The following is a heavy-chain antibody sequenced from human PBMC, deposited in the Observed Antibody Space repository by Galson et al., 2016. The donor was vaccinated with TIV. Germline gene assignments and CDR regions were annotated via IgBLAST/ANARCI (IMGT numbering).Heavy chain of an antibody. J-gene: IGHJ4*02. V-gene: IGHV3-48*03. CDR2: ISSTGSTI. CDR1: GFSFSNYE. Sequence: LRLSCAASGFSFSNYELSWVRQAPGKGLEWVSYISSTGSTIYYADSVKGRFTISRDNAKNSLYLQMNGLRAEDTAVYYCGPLGKVYSRAFTDWGQGTLVTVSS. CDR3: GPLGKVYSRAFTD. D-gene: IGHD3-16*01.